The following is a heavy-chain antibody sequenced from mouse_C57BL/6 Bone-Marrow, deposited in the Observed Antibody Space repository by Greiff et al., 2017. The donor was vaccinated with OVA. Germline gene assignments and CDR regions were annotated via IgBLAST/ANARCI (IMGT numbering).Heavy chain of an antibody. Sequence: VQLQQSGAELARPGASVKLSCKASGYTFTSYGVSWVKQRTVQGLEWIGEIYPRSSNTYYNEKFKGKATLTADKSSSTAYLELRSLTSEDSAVYFCAREGNCDGWYFDVWGTGTTVTVSS. V-gene: IGHV1-81*01. J-gene: IGHJ1*03. CDR1: GYTFTSYG. CDR2: IYPRSSNT. CDR3: AREGNCDGWYFDV. D-gene: IGHD4-1*01.